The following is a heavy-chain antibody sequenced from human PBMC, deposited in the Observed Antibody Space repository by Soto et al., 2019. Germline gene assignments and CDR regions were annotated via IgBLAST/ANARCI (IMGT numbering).Heavy chain of an antibody. CDR2: ISSSSSYI. J-gene: IGHJ6*03. CDR1: GFTFSSYS. Sequence: GGSLRLSCAASGFTFSSYSMNWVRQAPGKGLEWVSSISSSSSYIYYADSVKGRFTISRDNAKNSLYLQMNSLRAEDTAVYYCARENDYGDYGDNYYYYMDVWGKGTTVTVSS. CDR3: ARENDYGDYGDNYYYYMDV. V-gene: IGHV3-21*01. D-gene: IGHD4-17*01.